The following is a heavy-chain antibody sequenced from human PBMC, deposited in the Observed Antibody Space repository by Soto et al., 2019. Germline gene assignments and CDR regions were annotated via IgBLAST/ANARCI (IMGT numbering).Heavy chain of an antibody. CDR1: GGSISSGGYY. J-gene: IGHJ6*02. D-gene: IGHD1-7*01. CDR2: IYYSGST. CDR3: ARELNNWNYFPRLYYYYYGMDV. V-gene: IGHV4-31*03. Sequence: SETLSLTCTVSGGSISSGGYYWSWIRQHPGKGLEWIGYIYYSGSTYYNPSLKSRVTISVDTSKNQFSLKLSSVTAADTAVYYCARELNNWNYFPRLYYYYYGMDVWGQGTTVTVSS.